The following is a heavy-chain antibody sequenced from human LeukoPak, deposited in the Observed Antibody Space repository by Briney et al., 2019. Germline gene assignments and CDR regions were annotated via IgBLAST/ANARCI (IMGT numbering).Heavy chain of an antibody. V-gene: IGHV3-30*02. CDR2: IRYDGSNK. Sequence: PGGSLRLSCAASGFTFSSYGMHWVRQAPGKGLEWVAFIRYDGSNKYYADSVKGRFTISRDNSKNTLYLQMDNLRADDTAVYYCAKDRPTIYSSSWFHFLDSWGQGTLVTVSS. CDR3: AKDRPTIYSSSWFHFLDS. D-gene: IGHD6-13*01. CDR1: GFTFSSYG. J-gene: IGHJ4*02.